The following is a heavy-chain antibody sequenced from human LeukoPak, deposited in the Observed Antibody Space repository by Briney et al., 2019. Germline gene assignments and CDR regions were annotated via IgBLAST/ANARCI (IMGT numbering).Heavy chain of an antibody. V-gene: IGHV1-2*02. J-gene: IGHJ4*02. CDR3: ARRLGGSSEGYEF. CDR2: INPNNGGT. CDR1: GYTFTDLTEYY. Sequence: GGSVKVSCKASGYTFTDLTEYYIHWVRQAPGQGLEWMGWINPNNGGTKYAQEFQGRVTMTRDMSMNTAYMELSSLTSDDTAVYYCARRLGGSSEGYEFWGQGPLVTVSS. D-gene: IGHD1-26*01.